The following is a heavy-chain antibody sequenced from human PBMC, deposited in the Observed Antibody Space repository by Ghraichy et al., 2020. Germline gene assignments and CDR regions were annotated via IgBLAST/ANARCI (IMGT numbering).Heavy chain of an antibody. D-gene: IGHD2-2*02. Sequence: GESLNISCAASGFTFSDYYMSWIRQAPGKGLEWVSYISSSGSTIYYADSVKGRFTISGDNAKNSLYLQMNSLRAEDTAVYYCAFSPGGYCSSTSCYTTDAFDIWGQGTMVTVSS. CDR2: ISSSGSTI. CDR1: GFTFSDYY. CDR3: AFSPGGYCSSTSCYTTDAFDI. V-gene: IGHV3-11*01. J-gene: IGHJ3*02.